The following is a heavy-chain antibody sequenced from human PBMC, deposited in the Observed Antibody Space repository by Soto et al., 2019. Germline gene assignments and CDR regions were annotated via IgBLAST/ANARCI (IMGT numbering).Heavy chain of an antibody. CDR2: FDPEDGET. J-gene: IGHJ6*02. CDR1: GYTLTELS. CDR3: ATKGGYYYGSGSPRYYYYYGMDV. Sequence: GASVKVSCKVSGYTLTELSMHWVRQAPGKGLEWMGGFDPEDGETIYAQKFQGRVTMTEDTSTDTAYMELSSLRSEDTAVYYCATKGGYYYGSGSPRYYYYYGMDVWGQGTTVTVSS. D-gene: IGHD3-10*01. V-gene: IGHV1-24*01.